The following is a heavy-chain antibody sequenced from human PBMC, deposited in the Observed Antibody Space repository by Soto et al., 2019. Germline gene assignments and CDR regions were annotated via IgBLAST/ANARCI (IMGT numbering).Heavy chain of an antibody. CDR1: GFTFTSSA. CDR2: IVVGSGNT. Sequence: ASVKVSCKASGFTFTSSAVQWVRQARGQRLEWIGWIVVGSGNTNYAQKFQERVTITRDMSTSTAYMELSSLRSEDTAVYYCAAGLGGDFWSGYPLFDYWGQGTLVTVS. J-gene: IGHJ4*02. V-gene: IGHV1-58*01. D-gene: IGHD3-3*01. CDR3: AAGLGGDFWSGYPLFDY.